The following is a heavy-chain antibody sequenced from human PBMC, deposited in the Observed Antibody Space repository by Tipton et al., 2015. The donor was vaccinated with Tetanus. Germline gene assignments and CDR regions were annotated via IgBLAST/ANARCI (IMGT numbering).Heavy chain of an antibody. Sequence: SLRLSCGVSGFTFSTTKMNWVRQAPGRGLEWVSSISSTSRYINYAASLEGRFTISRDNAKNSLSLQMNSLRTDDTAAYYCVSGSALGNWGQGTLVTVSS. D-gene: IGHD6-25*01. CDR3: VSGSALGN. CDR1: GFTFSTTK. J-gene: IGHJ4*02. V-gene: IGHV3-21*01. CDR2: ISSTSRYI.